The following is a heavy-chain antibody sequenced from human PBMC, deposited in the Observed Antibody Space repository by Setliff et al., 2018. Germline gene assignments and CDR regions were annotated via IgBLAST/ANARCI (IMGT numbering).Heavy chain of an antibody. V-gene: IGHV1-18*01. CDR1: VYTLSNSI. CDR3: LRLVRYCTKIACQATSCDEV. D-gene: IGHD2-8*01. J-gene: IGHJ4*02. Sequence: ASVKVSCKASVYTLSNSILSWVRQAPGQGLEWMGWISAYNGKTYFAQKFQDRITLTTDTSTNTGYLELRGLRSNDTAVYYCLRLVRYCTKIACQATSCDEVWGRGTLVTGLL. CDR2: ISAYNGKT.